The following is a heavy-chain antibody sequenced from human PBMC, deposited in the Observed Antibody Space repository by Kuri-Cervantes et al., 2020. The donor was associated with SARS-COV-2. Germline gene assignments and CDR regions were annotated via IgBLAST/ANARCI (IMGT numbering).Heavy chain of an antibody. V-gene: IGHV1-18*01. CDR3: SRDVAPTMLWFGEFPPSGDY. CDR2: ISAYNGNT. D-gene: IGHD3-10*01. CDR1: GYTFTSYG. J-gene: IGHJ4*02. Sequence: ASVKVSCKASGYTFTSYGISWVRQAPGQGLEWMGWISAYNGNTNYEQKLQGRVTMSTDTSRSTAYMELRSLRSDDTAVYYCSRDVAPTMLWFGEFPPSGDYWGQGTLVTVSS.